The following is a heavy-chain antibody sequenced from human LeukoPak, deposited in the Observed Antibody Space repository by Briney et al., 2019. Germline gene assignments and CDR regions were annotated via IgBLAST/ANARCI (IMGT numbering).Heavy chain of an antibody. CDR3: ARGGGLGFYYYYMDV. CDR2: IYHSGST. V-gene: IGHV4-59*01. Sequence: SETLSLTCIVSGGSISSYYGIWIRQPPGKGLEGIGYIYHSGSTNYKPSLKSRVTISVDTSKNQFSLKLSSVTAADTAVYFCARGGGLGFYYYYMDVWGKGTTVTISS. D-gene: IGHD3/OR15-3a*01. J-gene: IGHJ6*03. CDR1: GGSISSYY.